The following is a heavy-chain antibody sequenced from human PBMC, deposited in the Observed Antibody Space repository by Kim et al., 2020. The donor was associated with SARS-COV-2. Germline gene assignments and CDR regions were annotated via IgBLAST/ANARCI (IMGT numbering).Heavy chain of an antibody. J-gene: IGHJ4*02. D-gene: IGHD6-13*01. Sequence: SVKVSCKASGGTFSSYAISWVRQAPGQGLEWMGRIIPILGIANYAQKFQGRVTITADKSTSTAYMELSSLRSEDTAVYYCARAWETRDSSSWYGVDYWGQGTLVTVSS. V-gene: IGHV1-69*04. CDR2: IIPILGIA. CDR3: ARAWETRDSSSWYGVDY. CDR1: GGTFSSYA.